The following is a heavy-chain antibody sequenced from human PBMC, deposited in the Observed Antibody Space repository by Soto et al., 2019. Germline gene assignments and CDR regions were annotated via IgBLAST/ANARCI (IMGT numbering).Heavy chain of an antibody. CDR1: GFTFSSYG. V-gene: IGHV3-33*01. CDR2: IWYDGSNK. Sequence: GGSVRLSCAASGFTFSSYGMHWVRQAPGKGLEWVAVIWYDGSNKYYADSVKGRFTISRDNSKNTLYLQMNSLRAEDTAVYYCARGRCSSTSCYTNGGPFDYWGQGALVTVSS. CDR3: ARGRCSSTSCYTNGGPFDY. J-gene: IGHJ4*02. D-gene: IGHD2-2*02.